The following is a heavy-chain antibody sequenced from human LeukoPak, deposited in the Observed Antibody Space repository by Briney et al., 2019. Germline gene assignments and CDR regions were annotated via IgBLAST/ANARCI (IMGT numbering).Heavy chain of an antibody. J-gene: IGHJ4*02. Sequence: GASVKVSCKASGYTFTSYYMHWVRHAPGQGLEWMGIINPSGGSTSYAQKFQGRVTMTRDTSMSTVYMELRSLRSEDTAVYYCARDATVTTGPSGYWGQGTLVTVSS. D-gene: IGHD4-17*01. CDR1: GYTFTSYY. CDR2: INPSGGST. CDR3: ARDATVTTGPSGY. V-gene: IGHV1-46*01.